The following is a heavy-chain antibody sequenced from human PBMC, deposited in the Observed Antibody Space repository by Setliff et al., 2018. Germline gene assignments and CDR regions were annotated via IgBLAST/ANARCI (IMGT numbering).Heavy chain of an antibody. V-gene: IGHV4-4*08. CDR1: GESFSGHY. J-gene: IGHJ4*02. CDR3: ARSPSSGSYWNPRPFYSDY. D-gene: IGHD3-10*01. CDR2: ISPSGST. Sequence: KPSETLSLTCAVYGESFSGHYWSWIRQPPGKELEWIGHISPSGSTTYNPSLKSRVTISPDTSKNHFSLKVDSVTAADTALYYCARSPSSGSYWNPRPFYSDYWGQGTLVTVSS.